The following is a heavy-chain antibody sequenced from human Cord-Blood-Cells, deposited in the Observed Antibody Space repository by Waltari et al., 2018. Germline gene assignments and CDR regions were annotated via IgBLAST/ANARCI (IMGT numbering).Heavy chain of an antibody. J-gene: IGHJ5*02. D-gene: IGHD2-2*01. CDR1: GYSISSGYY. Sequence: QVQLQESGPGLVKPSETLSLTCTVSGYSISSGYYWGWIRQPPGKGLEWIGSISHSGSTYYNPSLKSRVTISVDTSKNQFSLKLSSVTAADTAVYYCARDLVGGYCSSTSCSEGPWGQGTLVTVSS. V-gene: IGHV4-38-2*02. CDR3: ARDLVGGYCSSTSCSEGP. CDR2: ISHSGST.